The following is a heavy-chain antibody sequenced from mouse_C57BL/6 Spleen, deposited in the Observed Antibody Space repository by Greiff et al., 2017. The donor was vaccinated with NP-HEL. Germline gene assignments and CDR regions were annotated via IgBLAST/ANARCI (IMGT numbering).Heavy chain of an antibody. CDR1: GFTFSSYG. CDR3: ARLFYGSSPPFDY. Sequence: EVKLVESGGDLVKPGGSLKLSCAASGFTFSSYGMSWVRQTPDKRLEWVATISSGGSYTYYPDSVKGRSTFSRDKAKNTPYLQMSSLKSEDTAMYYCARLFYGSSPPFDYWGQGTTLTVSS. V-gene: IGHV5-6*02. CDR2: ISSGGSYT. J-gene: IGHJ2*01. D-gene: IGHD1-1*01.